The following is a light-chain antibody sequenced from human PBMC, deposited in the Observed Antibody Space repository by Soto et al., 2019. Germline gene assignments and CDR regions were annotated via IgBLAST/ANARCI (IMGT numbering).Light chain of an antibody. Sequence: KVMTQSPATLSVSPGERATLSCRASQSVNSNLAWYQQKPGQAPRLLLYGASTRAIGIPARFSGSASGTEFTLTISSLQSEDSAVYYCQQYNDWPLTFGGGTKEEI. V-gene: IGKV3-15*01. CDR1: QSVNSN. J-gene: IGKJ4*01. CDR2: GAS. CDR3: QQYNDWPLT.